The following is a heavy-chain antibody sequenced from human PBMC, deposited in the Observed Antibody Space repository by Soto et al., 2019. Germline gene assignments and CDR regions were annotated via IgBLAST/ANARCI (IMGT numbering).Heavy chain of an antibody. Sequence: QVQLQESGPGLVKPSGTLSLTCAVSGGSISSSNWWSWVRQPLGKGLKWIGEIYHSGSTNYNPSHMSRVTISVDKSKNQFSLKLSSVTAADTAVYYCASDPAVDDILGQGTMVTVSS. V-gene: IGHV4-4*02. CDR2: IYHSGST. CDR1: GGSISSSNW. D-gene: IGHD2-2*01. J-gene: IGHJ3*02. CDR3: ASDPAVDDI.